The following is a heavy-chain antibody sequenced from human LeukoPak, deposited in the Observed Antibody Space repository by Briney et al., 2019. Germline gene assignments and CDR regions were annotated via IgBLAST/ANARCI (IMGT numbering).Heavy chain of an antibody. Sequence: SGPTLVKPTQTLTLTCTFSGFSLSTNGVGVGWIRQPPGKALEWLALIYWDDDKRYSPSLKSRLTITKDTSKNQVVLTMTNMDPVDTAAYYCAHRDPMGGAFDFWGQGTMVTVSS. CDR1: GFSLSTNGVG. D-gene: IGHD3-16*01. J-gene: IGHJ3*01. CDR3: AHRDPMGGAFDF. CDR2: IYWDDDK. V-gene: IGHV2-5*02.